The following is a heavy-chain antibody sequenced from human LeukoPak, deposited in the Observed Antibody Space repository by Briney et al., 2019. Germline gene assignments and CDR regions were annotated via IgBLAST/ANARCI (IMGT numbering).Heavy chain of an antibody. CDR3: PRASYDILTGYPYYFDY. CDR1: GFTFSSYA. Sequence: PGGSLRLSCAASGFTFSSYAMHWVRQAPGKGLEWVAVISYDGSNKYYADSVKGRFTISRDNSKNTLYLQMNSLRAEDTAVYYCPRASYDILTGYPYYFDYWGQGTLVTVSS. J-gene: IGHJ4*02. CDR2: ISYDGSNK. D-gene: IGHD3-9*01. V-gene: IGHV3-30*04.